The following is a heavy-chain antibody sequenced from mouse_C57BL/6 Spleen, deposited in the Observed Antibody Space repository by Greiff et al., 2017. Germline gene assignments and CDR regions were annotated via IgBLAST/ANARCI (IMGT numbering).Heavy chain of an antibody. D-gene: IGHD2-3*01. Sequence: QVQLQQSGAELVKPGASVKISCKASGYAFSSYWMNWVKQRPGKGLEWIGQIYPGDGDTNYNGKFKGKATLTADKSSSTAYMQLSSLTSKDYAVDFCARSSYDGDYAMDYWGQGTSVTVSS. CDR2: IYPGDGDT. V-gene: IGHV1-80*01. CDR3: ARSSYDGDYAMDY. CDR1: GYAFSSYW. J-gene: IGHJ4*01.